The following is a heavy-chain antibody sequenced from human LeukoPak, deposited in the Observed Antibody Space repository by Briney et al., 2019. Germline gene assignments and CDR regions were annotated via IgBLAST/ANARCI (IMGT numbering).Heavy chain of an antibody. D-gene: IGHD5-18*01. V-gene: IGHV3-21*01. CDR3: ATSYGYPNPSN. CDR2: ISSSSSYI. CDR1: GFTLSNAW. J-gene: IGHJ4*02. Sequence: PGGSLRLSCAASGFTLSNAWMNWVRQAPGKGLEWVSSISSSSSYIYYADSVKGRFTISRDNAKNSLYLQMNSLRAEDTAVYYCATSYGYPNPSNRGQGTLVTVS.